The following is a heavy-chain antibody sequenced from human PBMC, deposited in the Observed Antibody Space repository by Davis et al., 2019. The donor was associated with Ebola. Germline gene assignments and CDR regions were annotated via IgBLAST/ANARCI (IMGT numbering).Heavy chain of an antibody. CDR1: GGIFSSYA. Sequence: ASVKVSCKASGGIFSSYAISWVRQAPGQGLEWMGWINPNSGGTNYAQKFQGRVTMTRDTSISTAYMELSRLRSDDTAVYYCARDQLLWFGETPYYYYYGMDVWGQGTTVTVSS. J-gene: IGHJ6*02. D-gene: IGHD3-10*01. CDR2: INPNSGGT. V-gene: IGHV1-2*02. CDR3: ARDQLLWFGETPYYYYYGMDV.